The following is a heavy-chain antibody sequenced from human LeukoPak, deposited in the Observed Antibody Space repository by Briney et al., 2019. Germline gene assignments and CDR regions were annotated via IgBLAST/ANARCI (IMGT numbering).Heavy chain of an antibody. CDR3: ANVQYQLPYNWFGP. CDR1: GFTFSSYA. Sequence: GGSLRLSCAASGFTFSSYAMSWVRQAPGKGLEWVSAISGSGGSTYYADSVKGRFTISRDNSKNTLYLQMNSLRAEDTAVYYCANVQYQLPYNWFGPWGQGTLVTVSS. V-gene: IGHV3-23*01. CDR2: ISGSGGST. D-gene: IGHD2-2*01. J-gene: IGHJ5*02.